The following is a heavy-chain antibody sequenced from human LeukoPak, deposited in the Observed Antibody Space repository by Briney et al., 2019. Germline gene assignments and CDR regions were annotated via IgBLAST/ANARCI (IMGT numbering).Heavy chain of an antibody. CDR2: ISAYNGNT. V-gene: IGHV1-18*01. Sequence: GASVKVSCKASGYTFTSYGISWVRQAPGQGLEWMGWISAYNGNTNYAQKFQGRVTMTRDTSISTAYMELSRLRSDDTAVYYCARESSACSSTSCYVDYWGQGTLVTVSS. J-gene: IGHJ4*02. D-gene: IGHD2-2*01. CDR3: ARESSACSSTSCYVDY. CDR1: GYTFTSYG.